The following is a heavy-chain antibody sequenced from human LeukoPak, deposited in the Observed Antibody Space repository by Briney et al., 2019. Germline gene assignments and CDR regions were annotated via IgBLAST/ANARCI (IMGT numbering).Heavy chain of an antibody. CDR2: INSDGSST. Sequence: GGSLRLSCAASGFSFSGYGMHWVRQAPGKGLVWVSRINSDGSSTSYADSVKGRFTISRDNAKNTLYLQMNSLRVEDTAVYYCARDYGRSRDYGMDVWGPGTTVTVSS. D-gene: IGHD3-10*01. J-gene: IGHJ6*02. V-gene: IGHV3-74*01. CDR1: GFSFSGYG. CDR3: ARDYGRSRDYGMDV.